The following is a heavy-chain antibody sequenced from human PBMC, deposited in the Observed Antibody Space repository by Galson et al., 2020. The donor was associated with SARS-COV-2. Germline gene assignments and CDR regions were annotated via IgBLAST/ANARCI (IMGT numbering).Heavy chain of an antibody. D-gene: IGHD6-25*01. V-gene: IGHV3-30-3*01. CDR1: GFPFSPIV. J-gene: IGHJ6*02. Sequence: GESLKISCAASGFPFSPIVLYRVPQAPGKGLECVARISSDGGHQSYADPVKGRFTISRDNSKNTLFLQMNSLRPEDTAVFYCATGRSGLDVWGQGTTVIVSS. CDR2: ISSDGGHQ. CDR3: ATGRSGLDV.